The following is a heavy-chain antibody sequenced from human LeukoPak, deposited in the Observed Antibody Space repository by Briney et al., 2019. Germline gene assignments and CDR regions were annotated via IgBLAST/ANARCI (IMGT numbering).Heavy chain of an antibody. CDR1: GFPFTRFA. CDR2: LSGTGDRT. D-gene: IGHD3-10*01. J-gene: IGHJ4*02. V-gene: IGHV3-23*01. CDR3: ARYDGGSGPFDY. Sequence: GGSLRLSCAASGFPFTRFAMTWVRQAPGKGLEWVSALSGTGDRTYYANSVKGRFTVSRDNSKNTLYLQMNSLRAEDTAAYYCARYDGGSGPFDYWGQGTLVTVSS.